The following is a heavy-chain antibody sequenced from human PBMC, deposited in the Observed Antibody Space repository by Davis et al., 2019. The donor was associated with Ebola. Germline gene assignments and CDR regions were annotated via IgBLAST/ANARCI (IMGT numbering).Heavy chain of an antibody. CDR2: ISGGGGTT. V-gene: IGHV3-23*01. J-gene: IGHJ4*02. CDR1: GFPFSNSW. Sequence: GESLKISCAASGFPFSNSWMSWVRQAPGKGLEWVSGISGGGGTTYYADSVKGRFTISRDNSKNTLYLQMNSLRAEDTAVYYCAKDGGRYNWNPFDYWGQGTLVTVSS. D-gene: IGHD1-1*01. CDR3: AKDGGRYNWNPFDY.